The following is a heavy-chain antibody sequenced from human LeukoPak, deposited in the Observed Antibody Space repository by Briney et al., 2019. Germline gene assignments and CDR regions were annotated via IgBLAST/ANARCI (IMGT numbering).Heavy chain of an antibody. CDR1: GGSISSYY. D-gene: IGHD3-9*01. J-gene: IGHJ4*02. Sequence: PSETLSLTCTVSGGSISSYYWSWIRQPPGKGLEWIGYIYYSGSTNYNPSLKSRVTISVDTSKNQFSLKLSSVTAADTAVYYCARSGGDFDWLLFFDYWGQGTLVTVSS. CDR2: IYYSGST. CDR3: ARSGGDFDWLLFFDY. V-gene: IGHV4-59*01.